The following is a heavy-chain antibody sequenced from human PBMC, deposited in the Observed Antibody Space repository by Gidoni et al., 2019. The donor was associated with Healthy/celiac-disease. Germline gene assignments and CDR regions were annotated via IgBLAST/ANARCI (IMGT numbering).Heavy chain of an antibody. Sequence: EVQLVESGGGLVKPGGSLRLSCAASGFTFSSYSMNWVRQAPGKGVEWVSSISSSSSYIYYADSVKGRFTISRDNAKNSLYLQMNSLRAEDTAVYYCARGIMITFGGVIAPLWGQGTLVTVSS. CDR2: ISSSSSYI. J-gene: IGHJ4*02. CDR3: ARGIMITFGGVIAPL. CDR1: GFTFSSYS. V-gene: IGHV3-21*01. D-gene: IGHD3-16*02.